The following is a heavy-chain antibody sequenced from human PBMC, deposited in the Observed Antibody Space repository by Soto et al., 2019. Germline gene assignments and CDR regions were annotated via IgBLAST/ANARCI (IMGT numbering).Heavy chain of an antibody. CDR1: GGAISSGGYY. CDR2: IYYSGST. CDR3: ARGDKDTAMVHNWFDP. J-gene: IGHJ5*02. V-gene: IGHV4-31*03. Sequence: QVQLQESGPGLVKPSQTLSLTCTVSGGAISSGGYYWSWIRQHPGKCLEWIGYIYYSGSTYYNPSLKSRVTISVDTSKNQFSLKLSSVTAADTAVYYCARGDKDTAMVHNWFDPWGQGTLVTVSS. D-gene: IGHD5-18*01.